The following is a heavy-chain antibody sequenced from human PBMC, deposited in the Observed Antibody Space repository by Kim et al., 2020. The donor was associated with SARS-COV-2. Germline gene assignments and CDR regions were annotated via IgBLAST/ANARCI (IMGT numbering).Heavy chain of an antibody. CDR3: ARGIAAAGTNY. J-gene: IGHJ4*02. Sequence: ADTVRGRFTSTRDNSKNTLYLQINSLGAEDTAVYYCARGIAAAGTNYWGQGTLVTVSS. D-gene: IGHD6-13*01. V-gene: IGHV3-30*01.